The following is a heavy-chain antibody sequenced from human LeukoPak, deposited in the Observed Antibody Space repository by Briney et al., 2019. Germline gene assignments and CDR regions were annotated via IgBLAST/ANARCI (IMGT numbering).Heavy chain of an antibody. J-gene: IGHJ4*02. CDR1: GFTPDKFA. Sequence: PGGSLRLSCAAAGFTPDKFAMHWVRQSRGRGLEWVSRLTWNIVDIHYTGSVRGRFTLSTDTAKNSLYIRVDRLRTKGTSFYYCVRDKLAVAGLFDSRGQGTLVTVSS. D-gene: IGHD6-19*01. CDR3: VRDKLAVAGLFDS. CDR2: LTWNIVDI. V-gene: IGHV3-9*02.